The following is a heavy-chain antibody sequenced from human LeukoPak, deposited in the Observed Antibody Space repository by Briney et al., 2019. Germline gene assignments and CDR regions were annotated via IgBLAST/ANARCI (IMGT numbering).Heavy chain of an antibody. D-gene: IGHD2-2*01. CDR2: INSDGSST. J-gene: IGHJ6*02. CDR1: GFTFSSYW. V-gene: IGHV3-74*01. Sequence: GGSLRLSCAASGFTFSSYWMHWVRQAPGKGLVWVSRINSDGSSTGYADSVKGRFTISRDNAKNTLYLQMNSLRAEDTAVYYCAKSLIYGYCSSTSCYVFRDYGMDVWGQGTTVTVSS. CDR3: AKSLIYGYCSSTSCYVFRDYGMDV.